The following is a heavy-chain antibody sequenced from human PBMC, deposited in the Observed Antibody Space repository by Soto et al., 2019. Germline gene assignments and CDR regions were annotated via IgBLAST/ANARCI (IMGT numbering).Heavy chain of an antibody. CDR2: IYPGDSDT. Sequence: GESLKISCKGSGYSFNSYWIGWVRQMPGKGLEWMGIIYPGDSDTRYSPSFQGQVTISADKSISTAYLQWSSLKASDTAMYYCARQEVAGTGSYYYGMDVWGQGTTVTDSS. J-gene: IGHJ6*02. V-gene: IGHV5-51*01. CDR1: GYSFNSYW. CDR3: ARQEVAGTGSYYYGMDV. D-gene: IGHD6-19*01.